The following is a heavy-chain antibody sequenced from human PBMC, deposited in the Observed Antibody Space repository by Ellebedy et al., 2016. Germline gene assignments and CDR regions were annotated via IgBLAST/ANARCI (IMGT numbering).Heavy chain of an antibody. D-gene: IGHD2-21*02. Sequence: SETLSLXXTVSGGSISSGGYYWSWIRQHPGKGLEWIGYIYYSGSTYYNPSLKSRVTISVDTSKNQFSLKLSSVTAADTAVYYCARGVRVTAILDYYYGMDVWGQGTTVTVSS. CDR2: IYYSGST. CDR3: ARGVRVTAILDYYYGMDV. V-gene: IGHV4-31*03. CDR1: GGSISSGGYY. J-gene: IGHJ6*02.